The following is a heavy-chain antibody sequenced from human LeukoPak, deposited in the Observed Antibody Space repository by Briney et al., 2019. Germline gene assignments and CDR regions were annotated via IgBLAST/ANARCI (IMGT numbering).Heavy chain of an antibody. CDR2: ISTYNGHA. V-gene: IGHV1-18*01. J-gene: IGHJ5*01. D-gene: IGHD4-11*01. CDR1: GYTFTSYG. CDR3: VRDIGYSNSWFDS. Sequence: ASVKVSCKASGYTFTSYGMSWVRQAPGQGLEWMGWISTYNGHANYAHQGRVTVTTDTSTSTAYMELRSLRSDDTAVYYCVRDIGYSNSWFDSWGQGTLVTVSS.